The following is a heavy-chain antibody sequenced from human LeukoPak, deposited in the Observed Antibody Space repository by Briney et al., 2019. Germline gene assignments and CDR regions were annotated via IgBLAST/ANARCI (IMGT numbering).Heavy chain of an antibody. CDR2: ISSSSSYI. D-gene: IGHD2-15*01. CDR1: GFTFSSYS. J-gene: IGHJ6*02. V-gene: IGHV3-21*01. Sequence: GGSLRLSCAASGFTFSSYSMNWVRQAPGKGLEWVSSISSSSSYIYYADSVKGRFTISRDNAKNSLYLQMNSLRAEDTAVYYCARELEGGWSYYYYGMDVWGQGTTVTVSS. CDR3: ARELEGGWSYYYYGMDV.